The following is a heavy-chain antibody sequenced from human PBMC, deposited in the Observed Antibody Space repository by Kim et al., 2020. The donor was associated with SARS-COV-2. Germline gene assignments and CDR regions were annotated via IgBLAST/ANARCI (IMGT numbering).Heavy chain of an antibody. CDR3: AKDPSSSWDFGPDY. Sequence: GGSLRLSCAASGFTFSRNGMHWVRQAPGKGLEWVSVISYDGSNKYYADSVKGRFTISRDNSKNTLYLQMNSLRAEDTAVYYCAKDPSSSWDFGPDYWGQGTLVTVSS. V-gene: IGHV3-30*18. D-gene: IGHD6-13*01. CDR2: ISYDGSNK. CDR1: GFTFSRNG. J-gene: IGHJ4*02.